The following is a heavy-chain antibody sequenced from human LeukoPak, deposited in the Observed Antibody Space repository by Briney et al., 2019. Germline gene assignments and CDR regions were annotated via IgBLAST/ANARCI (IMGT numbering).Heavy chain of an antibody. D-gene: IGHD6-19*01. CDR3: ARQWLAGSFDY. V-gene: IGHV3-11*04. J-gene: IGHJ4*02. Sequence: GGSLRLSCAASGFTFSDYYMSWIRQAPGKGLEWISYISSSGSTIYYADSVKGRFTISRDNAKNSLYLQMNSLRAEDTAVYYCARQWLAGSFDYWGQGTLVTVSS. CDR2: ISSSGSTI. CDR1: GFTFSDYY.